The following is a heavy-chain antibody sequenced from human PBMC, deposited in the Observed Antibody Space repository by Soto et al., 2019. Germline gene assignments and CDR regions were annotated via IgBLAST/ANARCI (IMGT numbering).Heavy chain of an antibody. Sequence: QVQLQQWGAGLLKPSETLSLTCAVYGGSFSGYYWSWIRQPPGKGLEWIGEINHSGSTNYNPSLKSRVTISVDTSKNQFSLKLSSVTAADTAVYYCASSSLSIAAARNGMDVLGQGTTVTVSS. V-gene: IGHV4-34*01. CDR2: INHSGST. CDR3: ASSSLSIAAARNGMDV. CDR1: GGSFSGYY. J-gene: IGHJ6*02. D-gene: IGHD6-13*01.